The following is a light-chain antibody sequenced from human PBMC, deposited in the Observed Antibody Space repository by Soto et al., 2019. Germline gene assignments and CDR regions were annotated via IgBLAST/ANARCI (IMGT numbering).Light chain of an antibody. Sequence: DIQMTQTPTSLSASVGDRVTITCRASRGIDIYLNWYHQKPGKAPKLLIYAASNLQTGVPSRFSGSGSGTDFTLTISSLQPEDFATYYCQQVNGYPSTFGGGTKV. CDR3: QQVNGYPST. CDR1: RGIDIY. V-gene: IGKV1-39*01. CDR2: AAS. J-gene: IGKJ4*01.